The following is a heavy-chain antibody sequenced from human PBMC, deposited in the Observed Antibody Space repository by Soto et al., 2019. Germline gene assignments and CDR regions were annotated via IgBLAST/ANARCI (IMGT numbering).Heavy chain of an antibody. D-gene: IGHD2-15*01. CDR2: IGGSGGSL. CDR1: GFTFSSYA. V-gene: IGHV3-23*01. J-gene: IGHJ5*02. Sequence: DVQLLESGGGLVHPGGSLRLSCAASGFTFSSYAMSWVRQAPGKGLEWVSVIGGSGGSLMYADSVKGRFTISRDNSKNTLYLQMNSLRAEDTAVYYCAKDAEAVFPNWFDPWGQGTLVTVSS. CDR3: AKDAEAVFPNWFDP.